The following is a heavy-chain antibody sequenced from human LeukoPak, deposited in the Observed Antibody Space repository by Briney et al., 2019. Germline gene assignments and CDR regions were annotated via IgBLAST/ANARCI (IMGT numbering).Heavy chain of an antibody. D-gene: IGHD2-21*01. CDR2: IIPIFGTA. CDR1: GGTFSSYA. CDR3: ARHPHRVFQGWFDP. J-gene: IGHJ5*02. V-gene: IGHV1-69*05. Sequence: ASVKVSCKASGGTFSSYAISWVRQAPGQGLEWMGGIIPIFGTANYAQKFQGRVTITTDESTSTAYMELSSLRSKDTAVYYCARHPHRVFQGWFDPWGQGTLVTVSS.